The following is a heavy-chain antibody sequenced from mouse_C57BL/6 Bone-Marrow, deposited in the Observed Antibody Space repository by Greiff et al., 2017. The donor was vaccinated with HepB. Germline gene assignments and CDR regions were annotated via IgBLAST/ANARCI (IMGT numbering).Heavy chain of an antibody. V-gene: IGHV3-6*01. CDR1: GYSITSGYY. CDR2: ISYDGSN. CDR3: AREDTTVVATKWYFDV. D-gene: IGHD1-1*01. Sequence: EVKLQESGPGLVKPSQSLSLTCSVTGYSITSGYYWNWIRQFPGNKLEWMGYISYDGSNNYNPSLKNRISITRDTSKNQFFLKLNSVTTEDTATYYCAREDTTVVATKWYFDVWGTGTTVTVSS. J-gene: IGHJ1*03.